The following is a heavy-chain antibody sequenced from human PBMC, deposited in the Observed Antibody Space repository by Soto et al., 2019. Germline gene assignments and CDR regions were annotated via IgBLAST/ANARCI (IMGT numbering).Heavy chain of an antibody. CDR1: VGTFSSYA. CDR2: IIPIFGTA. Sequence: QVQLVQSGAEVKKPGSSVKVSCKASVGTFSSYAISWVRQAPGQGLEWMGGIIPIFGTANYAQKFQGRVSITADDSTSTDYMGLGSLECEETAGYYCESDPRGYCSSTSCQPGWFGPWGQGSLVTVSS. D-gene: IGHD2-2*01. V-gene: IGHV1-69*19. J-gene: IGHJ5*02. CDR3: ESDPRGYCSSTSCQPGWFGP.